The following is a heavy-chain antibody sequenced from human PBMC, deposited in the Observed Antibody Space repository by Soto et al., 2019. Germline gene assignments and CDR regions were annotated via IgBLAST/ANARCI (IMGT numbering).Heavy chain of an antibody. CDR1: GGTFSSYA. Sequence: QVQLVQSGAEVKKPGSSVKVSCKASGGTFSSYAISWVRQAPGQGLEWMGGIIPIFGTANYAQKFQGSVTITADESTSTAYMELSSLSSEDTAVNYCAFFQAAATFSSHDYCGQGTLVTVSS. V-gene: IGHV1-69*01. D-gene: IGHD6-25*01. CDR2: IIPIFGTA. CDR3: AFFQAAATFSSHDY. J-gene: IGHJ4*02.